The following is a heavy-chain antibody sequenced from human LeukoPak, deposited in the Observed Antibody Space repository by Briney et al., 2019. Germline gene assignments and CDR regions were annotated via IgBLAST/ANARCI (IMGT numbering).Heavy chain of an antibody. J-gene: IGHJ4*02. CDR2: ISYDGSNK. D-gene: IGHD6-25*01. CDR3: ARLGSQGGVAALDY. CDR1: GFTFSSYG. V-gene: IGHV3-30*03. Sequence: GRSLRLSCAASGFTFSSYGMHWVRQAPGKGLEWVAVISYDGSNKYYADSVKGRFTISRDNSKNTLYLQMNSLRAEDTAVYYCARLGSQGGVAALDYWGQGTLVTVSS.